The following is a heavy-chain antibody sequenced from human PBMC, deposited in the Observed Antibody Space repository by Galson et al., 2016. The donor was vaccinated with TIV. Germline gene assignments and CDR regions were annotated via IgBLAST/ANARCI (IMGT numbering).Heavy chain of an antibody. Sequence: SVKVSCKASGYSFLSYGMTWVRQAPGRGLEWLGWISAYNGDIKSARKFQGRVTMATDTSTNTAYMELRSLESDDTAVYYCATELYCSSISCYYYYGLDVWGHGTTVTVSS. J-gene: IGHJ6*02. V-gene: IGHV1-18*04. CDR2: ISAYNGDI. CDR1: GYSFLSYG. D-gene: IGHD2-2*01. CDR3: ATELYCSSISCYYYYGLDV.